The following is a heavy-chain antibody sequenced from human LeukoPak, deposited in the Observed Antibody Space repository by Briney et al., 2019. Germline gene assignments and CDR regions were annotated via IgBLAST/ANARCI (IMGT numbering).Heavy chain of an antibody. CDR1: GFTFSSYA. Sequence: GGSLRLSCAASGFTFSSYAMHWVRQAPGKGLEWVAVISYDGSNKYYADSVKGRSTISRDNSKNTLYLQMNSLRAEDTAVYYCARVYKVRSSSPVNRGPVDYWGQGTLVTVSS. CDR2: ISYDGSNK. V-gene: IGHV3-30*04. CDR3: ARVYKVRSSSPVNRGPVDY. J-gene: IGHJ4*02. D-gene: IGHD6-6*01.